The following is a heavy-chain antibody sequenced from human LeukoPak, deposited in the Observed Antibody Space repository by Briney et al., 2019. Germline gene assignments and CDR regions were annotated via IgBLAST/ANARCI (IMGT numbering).Heavy chain of an antibody. V-gene: IGHV3-74*01. Sequence: GGSLRLSCAVSGFTFSNYWMHWVRQVAGKGLVWVSRINTDGSTTNYADSVKGRFTISRDNAKNTLYLQVNSLRAEDTAVYYCAKDMIVVVPTAREYFDYWGQGTLVTVSS. CDR1: GFTFSNYW. D-gene: IGHD2-2*01. J-gene: IGHJ4*02. CDR2: INTDGSTT. CDR3: AKDMIVVVPTAREYFDY.